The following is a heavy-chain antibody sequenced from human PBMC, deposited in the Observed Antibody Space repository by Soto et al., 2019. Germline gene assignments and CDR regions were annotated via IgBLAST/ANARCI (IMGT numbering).Heavy chain of an antibody. D-gene: IGHD4-17*01. CDR2: IIPILGIA. CDR3: ARGLWDYGDYRPFDY. Sequence: SVKVSCKASGGTFSSYTISWVRQAPVQGLEWMGRIIPILGIANYAQKFQGRVTITADKSTSTAYMELSSLRSEDTAVYYCARGLWDYGDYRPFDYWGQGTLVTVSS. CDR1: GGTFSSYT. J-gene: IGHJ4*02. V-gene: IGHV1-69*02.